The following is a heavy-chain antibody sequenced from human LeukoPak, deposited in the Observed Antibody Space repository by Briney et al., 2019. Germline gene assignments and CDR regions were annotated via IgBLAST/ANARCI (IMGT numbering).Heavy chain of an antibody. V-gene: IGHV3-30*04. CDR2: ILYDGSTQ. CDR3: ARVDCRSTSCSPFDY. D-gene: IGHD2-2*01. Sequence: GGSLRLSCAASGFTFSTFSMHWVRQAPGKGLEWVAVILYDGSTQYYADSVRGRFTASSDNSKDTLYLQMNSLRVEDTAVYYCARVDCRSTSCSPFDYWGQGTLVTVSS. J-gene: IGHJ4*02. CDR1: GFTFSTFS.